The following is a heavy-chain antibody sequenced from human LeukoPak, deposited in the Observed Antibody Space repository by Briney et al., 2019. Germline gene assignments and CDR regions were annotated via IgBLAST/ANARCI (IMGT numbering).Heavy chain of an antibody. CDR1: GGSISSGSYY. D-gene: IGHD6-13*01. Sequence: SETLSLTCTVSGGSISSGSYYWSWIRQPAGKGLEWIGRIYTSGSTNYNPSLKSRVTISVDTSKNQFSLKLSSVTAADTAVYYCARAEFSSSWYGGGPPAEYFQHRGQGTLVTVSS. V-gene: IGHV4-61*02. J-gene: IGHJ1*01. CDR3: ARAEFSSSWYGGGPPAEYFQH. CDR2: IYTSGST.